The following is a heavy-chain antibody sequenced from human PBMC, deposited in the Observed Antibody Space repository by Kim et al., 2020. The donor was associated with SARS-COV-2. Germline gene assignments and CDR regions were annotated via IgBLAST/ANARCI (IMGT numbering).Heavy chain of an antibody. J-gene: IGHJ4*02. CDR3: ARVADTVYFDY. Sequence: TYYNPSLKSRVTISVDTSKNQFSLKLSSVTAADTAVYYCARVADTVYFDYWGQGTLVTVSS. D-gene: IGHD5-18*01. V-gene: IGHV4-31*02. CDR2: T.